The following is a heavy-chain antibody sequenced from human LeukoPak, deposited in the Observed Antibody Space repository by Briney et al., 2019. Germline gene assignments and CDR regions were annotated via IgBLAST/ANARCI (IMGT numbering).Heavy chain of an antibody. CDR3: ARHVYSYGGFDY. V-gene: IGHV3-33*01. CDR2: IWYDGSNK. D-gene: IGHD4-17*01. J-gene: IGHJ4*02. Sequence: SLRLSCAASGFTFSSYGMHWVRQAPGKGLEWVAVIWYDGSNKYYADSVKGRFTISRDNSKNTLYLQMNSLRAEDTAVYYCARHVYSYGGFDYWGQGTLVTVSS. CDR1: GFTFSSYG.